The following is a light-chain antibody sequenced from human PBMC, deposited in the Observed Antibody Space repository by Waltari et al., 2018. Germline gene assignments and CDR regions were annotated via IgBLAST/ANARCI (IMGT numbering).Light chain of an antibody. CDR3: AAWDDSLGGLV. J-gene: IGLJ2*01. CDR1: SSHLGGHY. V-gene: IGLV1-47*01. Sequence: QSVLTQPPSASGTPVQRVSISCSGSSSHLGGHYVYWYLQVPGTAPKLLIYNNKGRPSGVSDRFSGSKSGTSASLAISGLRSEDEADYYCAAWDDSLGGLVFGGGTKVTVL. CDR2: NNK.